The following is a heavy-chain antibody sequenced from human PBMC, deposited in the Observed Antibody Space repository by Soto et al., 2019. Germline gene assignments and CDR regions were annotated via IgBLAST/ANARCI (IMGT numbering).Heavy chain of an antibody. Sequence: GESLKISCKGSGYSFTSYWIGWVRQMPGKGLEWMGIIYPGDSDTRYSPSFQGQVTISADKSISTAYLQWSSLKASDTAMYYCARGGYCSGGSCYQGRAFDIWGQGTMVTVSS. J-gene: IGHJ3*02. CDR2: IYPGDSDT. V-gene: IGHV5-51*01. CDR3: ARGGYCSGGSCYQGRAFDI. CDR1: GYSFTSYW. D-gene: IGHD2-15*01.